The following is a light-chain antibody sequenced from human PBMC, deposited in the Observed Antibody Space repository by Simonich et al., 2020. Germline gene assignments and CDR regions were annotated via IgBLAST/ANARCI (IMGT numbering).Light chain of an antibody. CDR2: WAS. J-gene: IGKJ2*01. Sequence: DIVMTQSPDSLAVSLGERATINCKSSQSVLYSSNNKNYLAWYQQKPGQPPKLRIYWASTRESGFPYRCSGSGSGTDFTLTISSLQAEDVAVYYCQQYYSTPPYTFGQGTKLEIK. CDR3: QQYYSTPPYT. CDR1: QSVLYSSNNKNY. V-gene: IGKV4-1*01.